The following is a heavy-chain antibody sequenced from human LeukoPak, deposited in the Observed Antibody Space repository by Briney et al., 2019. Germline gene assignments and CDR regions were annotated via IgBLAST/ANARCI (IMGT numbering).Heavy chain of an antibody. J-gene: IGHJ6*02. CDR3: ARVPDYYYGMDV. CDR1: GYTFTSNG. V-gene: IGHV1-18*01. D-gene: IGHD2-2*01. Sequence: ASVKVSCKASGYTFTSNGISWVRQAPGQGLEWMGWISGYNGNTNYAQKLQGRVTMTTDTSTSTAYMELRSLRSDDTAVYYCARVPDYYYGMDVRGQGTTVTVSS. CDR2: ISGYNGNT.